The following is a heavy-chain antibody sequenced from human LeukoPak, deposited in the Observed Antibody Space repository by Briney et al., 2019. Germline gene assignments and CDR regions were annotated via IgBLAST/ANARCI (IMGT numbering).Heavy chain of an antibody. CDR2: ISGSGGST. Sequence: GGSLRLSCAASGFTSSSYAMTWVRQAPGKGLEWVSAISGSGGSTYYGDSVKGRFTISRDNSKNTLYLQMNSLRAEDTAVYYCAKAGQWELLSWFDPWGQGTLVTVSS. CDR3: AKAGQWELLSWFDP. CDR1: GFTSSSYA. V-gene: IGHV3-23*01. D-gene: IGHD1-26*01. J-gene: IGHJ5*02.